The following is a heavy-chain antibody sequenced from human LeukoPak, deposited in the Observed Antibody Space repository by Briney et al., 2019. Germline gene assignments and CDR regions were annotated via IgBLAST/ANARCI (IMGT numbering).Heavy chain of an antibody. Sequence: GGSLRLSCAASGFTFSSYGMHWVRQAPGKGLEWVAVIWYDGSNKYYADSVKGRFTISRDNSKNTLYLQMNSLRAEDTAVYYCASDSPGYDSGSYYAYWGQGTLVTVSS. CDR1: GFTFSSYG. CDR3: ASDSPGYDSGSYYAY. V-gene: IGHV3-33*01. CDR2: IWYDGSNK. J-gene: IGHJ4*02. D-gene: IGHD2-15*01.